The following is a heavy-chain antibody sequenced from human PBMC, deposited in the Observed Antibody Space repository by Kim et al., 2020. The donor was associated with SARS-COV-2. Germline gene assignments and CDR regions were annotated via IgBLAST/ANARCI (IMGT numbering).Heavy chain of an antibody. Sequence: YAGSGKGRITINPDPSKNHFSLQLNSMTPEDTAVYYCASSSSSRQGAFDIWGQGTMVTVSS. V-gene: IGHV6-1*01. J-gene: IGHJ3*02. CDR3: ASSSSSRQGAFDI. D-gene: IGHD2-2*01.